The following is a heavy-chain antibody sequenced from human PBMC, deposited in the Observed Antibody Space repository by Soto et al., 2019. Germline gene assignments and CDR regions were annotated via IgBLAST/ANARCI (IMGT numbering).Heavy chain of an antibody. CDR2: IYYSGST. Sequence: SETLSLTCTVSGGSISSSSYYWGWIRQPPGKGLEWIGSIYYSGSTYYNPSLKSRVTISVDTSKNQFSLKLSSVTAADTAVYYCARYHFPSGYHYFDYWGQGTLVTVSS. V-gene: IGHV4-39*01. CDR1: GGSISSSSYY. CDR3: ARYHFPSGYHYFDY. J-gene: IGHJ4*02. D-gene: IGHD3-3*02.